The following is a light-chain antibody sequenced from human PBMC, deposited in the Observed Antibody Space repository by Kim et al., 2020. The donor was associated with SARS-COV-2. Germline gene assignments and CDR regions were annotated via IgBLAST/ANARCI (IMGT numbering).Light chain of an antibody. CDR3: QQRNSWPPWT. V-gene: IGKV3-11*01. Sequence: EIVLTQSPATLSLSPGERATLSCRASQTVSSYLAWYQQKPGQAPRLLIYGSSKRATGIPARFSGSGSGTDFTLTISSLEPEDFAVYYCQQRNSWPPWTFGQGTKVDIK. CDR1: QTVSSY. J-gene: IGKJ1*01. CDR2: GSS.